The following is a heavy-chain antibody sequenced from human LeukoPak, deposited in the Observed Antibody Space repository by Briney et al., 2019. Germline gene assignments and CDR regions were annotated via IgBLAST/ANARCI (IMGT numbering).Heavy chain of an antibody. CDR3: ARDPREYNWNVALDY. V-gene: IGHV3-74*01. CDR2: INSDGSST. J-gene: IGHJ4*02. CDR1: GFTFSSYW. D-gene: IGHD1-1*01. Sequence: PGGSLRLSCAASGFTFSSYWMHWARQAPGKGLVWVSRINSDGSSTSYADSVKGRFTISRDNAKNTLYLQMNSLRAEDTAVYYCARDPREYNWNVALDYWGQGTLVTVSS.